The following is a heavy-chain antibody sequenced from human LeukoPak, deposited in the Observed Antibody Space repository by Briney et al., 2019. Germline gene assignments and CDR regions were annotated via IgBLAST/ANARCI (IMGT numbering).Heavy chain of an antibody. CDR3: ARDPGPYGDYMDV. J-gene: IGHJ6*03. CDR2: ISYDGSNK. D-gene: IGHD1-1*01. CDR1: GITLRIYG. Sequence: GGSLRLSCAASGITLRIYGMHWVRQAPGKGLEWVAFISYDGSNKYYADSVKGRFTISRDNSKNTLYLQMNSLRVEDTAVYYCARDPGPYGDYMDVWGKGTTVTVSS. V-gene: IGHV3-30*19.